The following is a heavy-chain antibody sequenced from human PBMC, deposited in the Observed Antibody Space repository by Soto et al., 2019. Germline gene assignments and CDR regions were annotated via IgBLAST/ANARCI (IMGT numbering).Heavy chain of an antibody. D-gene: IGHD3-22*01. Sequence: ASLKVSCKASGYTFTGYYMHWVRQAPGQGLEWMGWINPNSGGTNYAQKFQGRVTMTRDTSISTAYMELSRLRSDDTAVYYCARTLAKYYYDSSGYYPRGPYFDYWGQGTLVTVSS. CDR2: INPNSGGT. CDR3: ARTLAKYYYDSSGYYPRGPYFDY. J-gene: IGHJ4*02. V-gene: IGHV1-2*02. CDR1: GYTFTGYY.